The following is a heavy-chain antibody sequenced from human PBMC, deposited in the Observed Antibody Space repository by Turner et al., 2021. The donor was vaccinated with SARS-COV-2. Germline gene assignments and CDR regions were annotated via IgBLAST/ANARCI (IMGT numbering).Heavy chain of an antibody. CDR1: GGSISSYY. Sequence: QVQLQESGPGLVKPSETLSLTCTVSGGSISSYYWSWIRQPPGKGLEWIGYIYYSGSTNYNSSLKSRVTISVDTSKNQFSLKLSSVTAADTAVYYCARAWGSSRPSDGMDVWGQGTTVTVSS. CDR3: ARAWGSSRPSDGMDV. V-gene: IGHV4-59*01. J-gene: IGHJ6*02. D-gene: IGHD6-13*01. CDR2: IYYSGST.